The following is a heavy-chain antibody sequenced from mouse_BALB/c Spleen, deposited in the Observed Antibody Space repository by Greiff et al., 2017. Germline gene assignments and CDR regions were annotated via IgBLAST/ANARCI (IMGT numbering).Heavy chain of an antibody. V-gene: IGHV1-12*01. Sequence: QVQLQQSGAELVKPGASVKMSCKASGYTFTSYNMHWVKQTPGQGLEWIGAIYPGNGDTSYNQKFKGKATLTADKSSSTAYMQLSSLTSEDSAVYYCARGYGSSWFDYWGQGTTLTVSS. D-gene: IGHD1-1*01. CDR3: ARGYGSSWFDY. CDR2: IYPGNGDT. CDR1: GYTFTSYN. J-gene: IGHJ2*01.